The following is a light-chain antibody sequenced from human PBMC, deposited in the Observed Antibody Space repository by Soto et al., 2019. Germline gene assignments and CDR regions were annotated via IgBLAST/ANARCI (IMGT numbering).Light chain of an antibody. CDR3: QQAFWFTFT. CDR2: TAS. V-gene: IGKV1-12*01. CDR1: QGIDSC. J-gene: IGKJ1*01. Sequence: DIQMTQSPSSVSASVGDSVTISCRASQGIDSCLLWYQLKPGKAPNVLIHTASSLYTGVPSRFSGSGSVTDFSLTIISLQPEDSATYYCQQAFWFTFTFGQGTKVEIK.